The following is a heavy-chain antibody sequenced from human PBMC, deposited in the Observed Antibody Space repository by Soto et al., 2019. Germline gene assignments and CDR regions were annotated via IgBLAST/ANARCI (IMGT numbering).Heavy chain of an antibody. V-gene: IGHV4-59*01. CDR2: IHSSGST. D-gene: IGHD4-17*01. CDR1: GGSSSTYY. Sequence: SETLSLTCTVSGGSSSTYYWSWIRQPPGKGLEWLGHIHSSGSTNYNPSLKSRVTISIDTSKNQFSLKLTSVTAADTAVFYCARDSSNDHGDSRAFDYWGQGTLVTVSS. CDR3: ARDSSNDHGDSRAFDY. J-gene: IGHJ4*02.